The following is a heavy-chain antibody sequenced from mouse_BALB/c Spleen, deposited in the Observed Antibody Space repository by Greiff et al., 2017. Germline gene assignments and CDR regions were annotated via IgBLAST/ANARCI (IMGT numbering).Heavy chain of an antibody. CDR2: ISNLAYSI. J-gene: IGHJ3*01. CDR3: ARAHYYGSSSWFAY. Sequence: EVQGVESGGGLVQPGGSRKLSCAASGFTFSDYGMAWVRQAPGKGPEWVAFISNLAYSIYYADTVTGRFTISRENAKNTLYLEMSSLRSEDTAMYYCARAHYYGSSSWFAYWGQGTLVTVSA. V-gene: IGHV5-15*02. CDR1: GFTFSDYG. D-gene: IGHD1-1*01.